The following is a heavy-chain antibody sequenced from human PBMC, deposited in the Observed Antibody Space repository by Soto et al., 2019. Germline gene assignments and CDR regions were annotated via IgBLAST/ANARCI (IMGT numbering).Heavy chain of an antibody. D-gene: IGHD3-3*01. J-gene: IGHJ4*02. CDR1: GGSVSSGSYY. Sequence: QVQLQESGPGLVKPSETLSLTCTVSGGSVSSGSYYWSWIRQPPGKGLEWIGYIYYSGSTNYNPSLKSRVTISVDTSKNQFSLKLSSVTAADTAVYYCARTLARYYFDYWGQGTLVTVSS. CDR3: ARTLARYYFDY. CDR2: IYYSGST. V-gene: IGHV4-61*01.